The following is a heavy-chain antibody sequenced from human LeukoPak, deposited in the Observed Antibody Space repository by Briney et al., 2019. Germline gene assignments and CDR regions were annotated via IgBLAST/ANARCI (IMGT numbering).Heavy chain of an antibody. CDR3: ATSSSWYSDAFDI. D-gene: IGHD6-13*01. CDR2: FDPGDGET. Sequence: GASVKVSCKVSGYTLTELSMHWVRQAPGKGLEWMGGFDPGDGETIYAQKFQGRVTMAEDTSTDTAYMELSSLRSEDTAVYYCATSSSWYSDAFDIWGQGTMVTVSS. CDR1: GYTLTELS. J-gene: IGHJ3*02. V-gene: IGHV1-24*01.